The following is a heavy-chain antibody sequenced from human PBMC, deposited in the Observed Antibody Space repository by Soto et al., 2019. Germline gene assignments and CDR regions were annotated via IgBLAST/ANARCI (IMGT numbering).Heavy chain of an antibody. V-gene: IGHV4-39*07. J-gene: IGHJ5*02. CDR3: ARVPGP. D-gene: IGHD7-27*01. Sequence: SETLSLTCTVSGGSVSSSGYYWGWVRQPPGKGLEWIASFFIGGSTYYNPSLKSRVTISVDRSKNQFSLKLSSVTAADTAVYYCARVPGPWGQGTLVTVSS. CDR1: GGSVSSSGYY. CDR2: FFIGGST.